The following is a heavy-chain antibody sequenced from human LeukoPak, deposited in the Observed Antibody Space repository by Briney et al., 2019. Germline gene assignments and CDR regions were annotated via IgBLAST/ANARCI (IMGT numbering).Heavy chain of an antibody. Sequence: SETLSLTCTVSGGSVSSGSYYWSWIRQPPGKGLEGIGYIYYSGSTNYNPSLKSRVTISVDTSKNQFSLKLSSVTAADTAVYYCARGPYSSGWYGSEDFDYWGQGTLVTVSS. J-gene: IGHJ4*02. CDR3: ARGPYSSGWYGSEDFDY. CDR1: GGSVSSGSYY. V-gene: IGHV4-61*01. D-gene: IGHD6-19*01. CDR2: IYYSGST.